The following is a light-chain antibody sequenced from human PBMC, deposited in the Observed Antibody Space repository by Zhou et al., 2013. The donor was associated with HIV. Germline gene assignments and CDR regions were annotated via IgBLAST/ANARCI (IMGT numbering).Light chain of an antibody. V-gene: IGKV1-13*02. CDR3: QNYRPGSRT. CDR2: DAS. Sequence: AIQLTQSPSSLSASVGDRVTITCRASQGISSALAWYQQKPGKAPKLLIYDASSLESGVPSRFSGSGSGTDFTLTISDLQPEDVGTYYCQNYRPGSRTFGPGTKVEI. J-gene: IGKJ1*01. CDR1: QGISSA.